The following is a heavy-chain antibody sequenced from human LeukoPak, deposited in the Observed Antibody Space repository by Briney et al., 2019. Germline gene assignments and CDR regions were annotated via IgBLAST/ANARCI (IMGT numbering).Heavy chain of an antibody. Sequence: GGSLRLSCAASGFTFSSYAMSWVRQAPGKGLEWVSAISGSGGSTYYADSVKGRFTISRDNSKNTLYLQMNSLRAEDTAVYYCAKGSAGTYYYDSSGYYFDYWGQGTLVTVSS. CDR1: GFTFSSYA. CDR2: ISGSGGST. J-gene: IGHJ4*02. D-gene: IGHD3-22*01. CDR3: AKGSAGTYYYDSSGYYFDY. V-gene: IGHV3-23*01.